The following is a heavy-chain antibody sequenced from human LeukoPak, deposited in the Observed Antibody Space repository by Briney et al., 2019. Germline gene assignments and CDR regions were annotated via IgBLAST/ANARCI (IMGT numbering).Heavy chain of an antibody. D-gene: IGHD6-6*01. CDR1: GYTFTSYG. CDR2: ISAYNGNT. J-gene: IGHJ5*02. Sequence: ASVKVSCKASGYTFTSYGISCVRQAPGQGLEWMGWISAYNGNTNYAQKLRGRVTMTTDTSTSTAYMELRSLRSDDTAVYYCARGRQLVPNNWFDPWGQGTLVTVSS. CDR3: ARGRQLVPNNWFDP. V-gene: IGHV1-18*01.